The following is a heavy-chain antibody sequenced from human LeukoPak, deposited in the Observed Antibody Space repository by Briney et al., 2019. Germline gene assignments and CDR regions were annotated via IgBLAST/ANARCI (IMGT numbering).Heavy chain of an antibody. Sequence: ASVKVSCKASGYTFTSYYMHWVRQAPGQGLEWMGIINPSGGSTSYAQKFQGRVTMTRDMSTSTVYMELSSLRSEDTAVYYCAREWRGYSYDNWSDPWGQGTLVTVSS. CDR1: GYTFTSYY. D-gene: IGHD5-18*01. CDR3: AREWRGYSYDNWSDP. J-gene: IGHJ5*02. CDR2: INPSGGST. V-gene: IGHV1-46*01.